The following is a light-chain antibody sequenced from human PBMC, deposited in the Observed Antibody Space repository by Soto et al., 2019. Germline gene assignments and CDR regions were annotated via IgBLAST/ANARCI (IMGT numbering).Light chain of an antibody. Sequence: QSALTQPPSASGSPGQSVTISCTGTSRDVGSSNYVSWYQQHPGKAPQVRIYEVSKPPSGVPDRFSGSKSGNKASLTVSGLQADDEADYYCSSTAGSDNPYVFGTGTKLTVL. J-gene: IGLJ1*01. CDR2: EVS. V-gene: IGLV2-8*01. CDR1: SRDVGSSNY. CDR3: SSTAGSDNPYV.